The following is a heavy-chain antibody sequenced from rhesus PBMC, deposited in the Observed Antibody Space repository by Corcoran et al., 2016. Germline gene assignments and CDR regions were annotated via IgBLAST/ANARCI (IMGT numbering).Heavy chain of an antibody. CDR3: ASAYGLDS. CDR1: GGSISSNY. V-gene: IGHV4-147*01. CDR2: IYCGIVSP. J-gene: IGHJ6*01. Sequence: QVQLQESGPGLVKPSETLSLTCAVSGGSISSNYWNWIRQPPGKGLEWIGRIYCGIVSPTSNPSLTSRVTISTDTSKHQFSLKLSSVTAADTAVYYCASAYGLDSWGQGVVVTVSS.